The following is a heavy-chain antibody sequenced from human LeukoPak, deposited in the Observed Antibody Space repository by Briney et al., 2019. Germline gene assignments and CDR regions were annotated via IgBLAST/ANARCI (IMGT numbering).Heavy chain of an antibody. CDR2: ISYDGSNK. Sequence: GGSLRLSCAASGFTFSSYAMHWVRQAPGKGLEWVAAISYDGSNKYYADSVKGRFTISRDNSKNTLYLQMNSLRAEDTAVYYCAREDPYGSGSYGAFDIWGQGTMVTVSS. CDR3: AREDPYGSGSYGAFDI. D-gene: IGHD3-10*01. CDR1: GFTFSSYA. J-gene: IGHJ3*02. V-gene: IGHV3-30-3*01.